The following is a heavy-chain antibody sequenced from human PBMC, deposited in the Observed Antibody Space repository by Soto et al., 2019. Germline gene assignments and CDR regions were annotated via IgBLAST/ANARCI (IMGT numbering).Heavy chain of an antibody. Sequence: GGSLTLSRAASGFTSSSCSTHQERQAPGKGLVWVSRIKSDGSSTSYADSVKGRFTISRDNAKNTLDLQMHGLRAEDMAVYYCARSVRSGSFPYYYYAMDVWGQGTTVNVSS. J-gene: IGHJ6*02. CDR1: GFTSSSCS. CDR2: IKSDGSST. CDR3: ARSVRSGSFPYYYYAMDV. D-gene: IGHD3-10*01. V-gene: IGHV3-74*01.